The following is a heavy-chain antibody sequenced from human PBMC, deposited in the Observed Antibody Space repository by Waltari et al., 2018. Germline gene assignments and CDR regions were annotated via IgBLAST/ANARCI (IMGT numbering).Heavy chain of an antibody. CDR1: GVTSSRYG. Sequence: QVQLVESGGGVVQPGRSLRLSCAASGVTSSRYGMHWVRRAPGKGLEWVAVISYDGSNKYYADSVKGRFTISRDNSKNTLYLQMNSLRAEDTAVYYCAKDLDYWGQGTLVTVSS. J-gene: IGHJ4*02. V-gene: IGHV3-30*18. CDR2: ISYDGSNK. CDR3: AKDLDY.